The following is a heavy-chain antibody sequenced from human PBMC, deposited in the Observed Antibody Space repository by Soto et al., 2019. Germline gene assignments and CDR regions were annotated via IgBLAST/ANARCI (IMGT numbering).Heavy chain of an antibody. CDR1: GYTFTSYA. CDR3: ARASVTIVVVAATDYYYYYMDV. CDR2: INACNGNT. J-gene: IGHJ6*03. V-gene: IGHV1-3*01. D-gene: IGHD2-15*01. Sequence: QVQLVQSGAEVKKPGASVKVSCKASGYTFTSYAMHWVRQAPGQRLEWMGWINACNGNTKYSQKFQGRVTITRDTSASTAYMELSSLRSEDTAVYYCARASVTIVVVAATDYYYYYMDVWGKGTTVTVSS.